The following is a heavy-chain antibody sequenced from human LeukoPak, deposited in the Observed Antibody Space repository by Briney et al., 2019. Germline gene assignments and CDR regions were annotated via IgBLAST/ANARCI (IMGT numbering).Heavy chain of an antibody. CDR1: GFTFSDYV. V-gene: IGHV3-30*02. CDR2: IRYDGNNK. CDR3: AKDRWGAVASFDY. J-gene: IGHJ4*02. D-gene: IGHD6-19*01. Sequence: GGSLRLSCAASGFTFSDYVMHWVRQAPGKGLEWVSVIRYDGNNKYYADSVKGRFTISRDNSTNTLYLQMNSLESEDTAVYYCAKDRWGAVASFDYWGQGTLVTVSS.